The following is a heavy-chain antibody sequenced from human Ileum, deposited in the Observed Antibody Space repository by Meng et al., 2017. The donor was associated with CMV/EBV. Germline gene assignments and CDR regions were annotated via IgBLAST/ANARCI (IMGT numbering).Heavy chain of an antibody. CDR3: LRGNSGYGVFDY. CDR2: IYGTNA. D-gene: IGHD2-2*03. CDR1: GFNIDSFW. Sequence: LSCVVSGFNIDSFWIPWVRQVPGQGLVWVSRIYGTNAYYADSVKGRFVISRDNAKNTLYLDMNNLRAEDTAVYYCLRGNSGYGVFDYWGQGNLVTVSS. V-gene: IGHV3-74*01. J-gene: IGHJ4*02.